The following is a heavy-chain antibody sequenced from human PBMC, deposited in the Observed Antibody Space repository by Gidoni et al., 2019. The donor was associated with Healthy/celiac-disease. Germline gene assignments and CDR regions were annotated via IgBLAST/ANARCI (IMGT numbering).Heavy chain of an antibody. V-gene: IGHV4-34*01. CDR3: ARGPQYSNGDY. D-gene: IGHD4-4*01. CDR2: INHRGST. J-gene: IGHJ4*02. Sequence: QVQLQQWGAGLLKPSETLSLTCAVYGGSFSGYYWGWIRQPPGKGLEWIGEINHRGSTNYNPSLKSRVTISVDTSKNQFSLKLSSVTAADTAVYYCARGPQYSNGDYWGQGTLVTVSS. CDR1: GGSFSGYY.